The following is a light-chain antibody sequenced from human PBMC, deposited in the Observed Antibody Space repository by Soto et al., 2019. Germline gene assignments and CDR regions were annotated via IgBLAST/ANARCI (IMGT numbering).Light chain of an antibody. J-gene: IGLJ2*01. V-gene: IGLV2-11*01. CDR1: SSDVGGYNF. CDR3: CSYAGSYTLL. CDR2: DVS. Sequence: QSALTQPRSVSGSPGQSVTISCTGTSSDVGGYNFVSWYQQHPGKAPKLMISDVSVRPSGVPDRFSGSKSANTASLTISGLQAEDEADYFCCSYAGSYTLLFGGGTKLTVL.